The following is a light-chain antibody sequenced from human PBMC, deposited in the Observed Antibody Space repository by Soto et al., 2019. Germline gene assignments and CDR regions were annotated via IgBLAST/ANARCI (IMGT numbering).Light chain of an antibody. Sequence: EIVLTQSPGTVSLSPGDRATLSCRASQSVSSSYLAWYQQKPGQAPRLLIYGAPSRATGIPDRFSGSGSGTDFTLSISRLEPEDFAVYYCQLYGSSSWTFGQGTKVEIK. V-gene: IGKV3-20*01. J-gene: IGKJ1*01. CDR3: QLYGSSSWT. CDR2: GAP. CDR1: QSVSSSY.